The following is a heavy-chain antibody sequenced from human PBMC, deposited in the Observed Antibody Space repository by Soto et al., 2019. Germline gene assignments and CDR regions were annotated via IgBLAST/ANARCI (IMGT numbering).Heavy chain of an antibody. CDR3: ARSGSVDP. V-gene: IGHV3-72*01. J-gene: IGHJ5*02. Sequence: EVQLVVSGGGLVQPGGSLRLSCAASGFTFSDHYMDWVRQAPGKGLEWVGRTRNKANSYTTEYAASVKGRFTISRDDSKNSLYLQMNSLKTEDTAVYYCARSGSVDPWGQGTLVTVSS. D-gene: IGHD1-26*01. CDR1: GFTFSDHY. CDR2: TRNKANSYTT.